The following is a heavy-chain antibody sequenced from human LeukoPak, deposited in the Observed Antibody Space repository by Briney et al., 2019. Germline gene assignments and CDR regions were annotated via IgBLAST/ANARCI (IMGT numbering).Heavy chain of an antibody. CDR1: GGSISSYH. D-gene: IGHD3-3*01. CDR3: ARDSGGGSYDFWSGYPTGWFDP. Sequence: SETLSLTCTVSGGSISSYHWSWIRQPPGKGLEWIGYIYYSGSTNYNPSLKSRVTISVDTSKNQFSLKLSSVTAADTAVYYCARDSGGGSYDFWSGYPTGWFDPWGQGTLVTVSS. J-gene: IGHJ5*02. CDR2: IYYSGST. V-gene: IGHV4-59*01.